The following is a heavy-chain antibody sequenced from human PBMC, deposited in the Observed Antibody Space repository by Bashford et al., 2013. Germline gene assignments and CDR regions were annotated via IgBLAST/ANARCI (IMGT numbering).Heavy chain of an antibody. CDR3: ADAGWDYHGGSPLGY. D-gene: IGHD4-23*01. V-gene: IGHV3-30*04. CDR2: ISYDATNK. CDR1: GFTFSDFA. Sequence: GGPLRLSCAASGFTFSDFAMSWVRQAPGKGLEWVAVISYDATNKYYADSVKGRFTISRDNSKNTLYLQVNSLRAEDTAVYYCADAGWDYHGGSPLGYWGQGTLVTVSS. J-gene: IGHJ4*02.